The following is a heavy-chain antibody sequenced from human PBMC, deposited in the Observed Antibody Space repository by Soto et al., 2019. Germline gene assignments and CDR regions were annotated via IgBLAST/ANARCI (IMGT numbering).Heavy chain of an antibody. J-gene: IGHJ4*02. CDR1: GGSISSGGYS. Sequence: PSETLSLTCTVSGGSISSGGYSWSWIRQPPGKGLEWIGYIYHSGSTYYNPSLKSRVTISVDTSKNQFSLKLSSVTAADTAVYYCMLGSGWKDFGYWGQGTLVT. V-gene: IGHV4-30-2*05. CDR2: IYHSGST. D-gene: IGHD3-22*01. CDR3: MLGSGWKDFGY.